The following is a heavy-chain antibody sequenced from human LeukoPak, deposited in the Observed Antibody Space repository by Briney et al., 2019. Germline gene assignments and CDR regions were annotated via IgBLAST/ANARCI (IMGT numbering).Heavy chain of an antibody. J-gene: IGHJ6*03. CDR1: GYTFTSYA. Sequence: SVKVSCKASGYTFTSYAISWVRQAPGQGLEWMGRIIPIFGTANYAQKFQGKVTITTDESTSTAYMELSSLRSEDTAVYYCARASMGAAAPHGGYYYYMDVWGKGTTVTVSS. D-gene: IGHD6-13*01. CDR2: IIPIFGTA. V-gene: IGHV1-69*05. CDR3: ARASMGAAAPHGGYYYYMDV.